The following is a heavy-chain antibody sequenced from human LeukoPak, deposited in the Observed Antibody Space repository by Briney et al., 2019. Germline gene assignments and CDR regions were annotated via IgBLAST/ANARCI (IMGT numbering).Heavy chain of an antibody. D-gene: IGHD3-3*01. CDR3: ARGVFGASDYDFWSGEFDP. CDR1: GGSMSGYY. CDR2: IYHSGST. V-gene: IGHV4-30-2*01. J-gene: IGHJ5*02. Sequence: SETLSLTCTVSGGSMSGYYWSWIRQPPGKGLEWIGYIYHSGSTYYNPSLKSRVTISVDRSKNQFSLKLSSVTAADTAVYYCARGVFGASDYDFWSGEFDPWGQGTLVTVSS.